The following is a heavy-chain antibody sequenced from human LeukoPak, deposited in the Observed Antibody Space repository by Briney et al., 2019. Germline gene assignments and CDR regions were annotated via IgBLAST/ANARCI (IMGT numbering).Heavy chain of an antibody. D-gene: IGHD3-10*01. CDR2: ISYDGSNK. CDR3: VRAMVRGVISYVAFDI. Sequence: GGSLRLSCAASGFTFDDYAMHWVRQAPGKGLEWVAVISYDGSNKYYADSVKGRFTISRDNSKNTLYLQMNSLRAEDTAVYYCVRAMVRGVISYVAFDIWGQGTMVTVSS. V-gene: IGHV3-30-3*01. J-gene: IGHJ3*02. CDR1: GFTFDDYA.